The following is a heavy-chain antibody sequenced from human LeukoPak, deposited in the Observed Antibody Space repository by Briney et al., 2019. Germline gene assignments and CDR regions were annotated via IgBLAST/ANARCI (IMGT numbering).Heavy chain of an antibody. V-gene: IGHV3-23*01. Sequence: GSLRLSCAASGFTFSSYAMSWVRQAPGKGLEWVSAISGSGGSTYYADSVKGRFTISRDNSKNTLYLQMNSLRAEDTAVYYCAKVPTAYSSSSGYYFDYWGQGTLVTVSS. D-gene: IGHD6-6*01. J-gene: IGHJ4*02. CDR1: GFTFSSYA. CDR2: ISGSGGST. CDR3: AKVPTAYSSSSGYYFDY.